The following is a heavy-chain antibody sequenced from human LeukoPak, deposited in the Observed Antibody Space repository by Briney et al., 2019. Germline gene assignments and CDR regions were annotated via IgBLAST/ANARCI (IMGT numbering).Heavy chain of an antibody. CDR1: GFTFSSYS. V-gene: IGHV3-48*01. CDR3: ARGSITMIVVVNAGAFDI. CDR2: ISSSSSTI. J-gene: IGHJ3*02. D-gene: IGHD3-22*01. Sequence: GGSLRLSCAASGFTFSSYSMNWVRQAPGKGLEWVSYISSSSSTIYYADSVKGRFTISRDNAKNSLYLQMNSLRAEDTAVYYCARGSITMIVVVNAGAFDIWGQGTMVTVSS.